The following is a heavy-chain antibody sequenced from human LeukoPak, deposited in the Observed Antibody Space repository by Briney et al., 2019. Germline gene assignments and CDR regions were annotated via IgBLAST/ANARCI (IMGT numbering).Heavy chain of an antibody. CDR1: GGSFSGYY. V-gene: IGHV4-34*01. CDR3: ARRYYRDGSAYYYHFDF. J-gene: IGHJ4*02. Sequence: PSETLSLTCAVYGGSFSGYYWSWIRQPPGKGLEWIGEINHSGSTNYNPSLKSRVTISVDTSKNQFSLKLSSVTAADTAVYYCARRYYRDGSAYYYHFDFWGQGTPVTVSS. CDR2: INHSGST. D-gene: IGHD3-22*01.